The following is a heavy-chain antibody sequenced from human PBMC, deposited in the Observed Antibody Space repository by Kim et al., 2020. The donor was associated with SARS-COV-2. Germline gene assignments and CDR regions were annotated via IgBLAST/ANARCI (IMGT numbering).Heavy chain of an antibody. J-gene: IGHJ4*02. CDR3: VRGAVGIWGFDY. D-gene: IGHD3-16*01. Sequence: DHAVSGKSRITINPDTSRNQFSLHLNSVTPDDTAVYYCVRGAVGIWGFDYWGQGTLVTVSS. V-gene: IGHV6-1*01.